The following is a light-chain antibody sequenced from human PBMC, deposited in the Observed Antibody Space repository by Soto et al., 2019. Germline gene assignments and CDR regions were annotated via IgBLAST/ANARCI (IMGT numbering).Light chain of an antibody. CDR3: SSYTSSSTLSYV. CDR1: SSDVGGYNY. Sequence: QSVLTHPASVSGSPGQSITISCTGTSSDVGGYNYVSWYQQHPGKAPKLMIYDVSNRPSGVSNRFSGSKSGNTASLTISGLQAEDEADYYCSSYTSSSTLSYVFGTGTKVTVL. V-gene: IGLV2-14*01. CDR2: DVS. J-gene: IGLJ1*01.